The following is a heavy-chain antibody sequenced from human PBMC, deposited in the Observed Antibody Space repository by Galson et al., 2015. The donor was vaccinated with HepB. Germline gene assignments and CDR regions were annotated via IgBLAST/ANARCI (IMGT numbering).Heavy chain of an antibody. D-gene: IGHD3-10*01. CDR1: GYTFTSYG. V-gene: IGHV1-18*04. Sequence: SVKVSCKASGYTFTSYGISWVRQAPGQGLEWMGWISAYNGNTNYAQKLQGRVTMTTDTSTSTAYMELRSLRSDDTAVYYCARDSWLLWFGELFSYDAFDIWGQGTMVTVSS. CDR2: ISAYNGNT. J-gene: IGHJ3*02. CDR3: ARDSWLLWFGELFSYDAFDI.